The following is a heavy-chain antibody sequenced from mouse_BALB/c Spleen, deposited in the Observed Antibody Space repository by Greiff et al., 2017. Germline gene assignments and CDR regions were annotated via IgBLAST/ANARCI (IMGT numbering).Heavy chain of an antibody. Sequence: DVQLQESGGGLVQPGGSMKLSCVASGFTFSNYWMNWVRQSPEKGLEWVAEIRLKSNNYATHYAESVKGRFTISRDDSKSSVYLQMNNLRAEDTGIYYCTRLGYYYGRGYWGQGTSVTVSS. CDR3: TRLGYYYGRGY. CDR2: IRLKSNNYAT. CDR1: GFTFSNYW. V-gene: IGHV6-6*02. D-gene: IGHD4-1*01. J-gene: IGHJ4*01.